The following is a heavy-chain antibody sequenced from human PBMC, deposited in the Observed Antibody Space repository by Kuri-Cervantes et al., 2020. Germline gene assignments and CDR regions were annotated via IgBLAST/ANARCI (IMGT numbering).Heavy chain of an antibody. Sequence: ASVKVSCKVSGYTLTELSMHWVRQAPGKGLEWMGGFDPEDGETIYAQKFQGRVTMTEDTSTDTAHMELSSLRSEDTAVYYCATSVIMGCSSTSCSIDYWGQGTLVTVSS. CDR1: GYTLTELS. V-gene: IGHV1-24*01. CDR3: ATSVIMGCSSTSCSIDY. CDR2: FDPEDGET. J-gene: IGHJ4*02. D-gene: IGHD2-2*01.